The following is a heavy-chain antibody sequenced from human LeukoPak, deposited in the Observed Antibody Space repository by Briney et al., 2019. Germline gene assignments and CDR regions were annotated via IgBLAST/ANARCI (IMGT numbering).Heavy chain of an antibody. CDR2: INHSGST. D-gene: IGHD5-18*01. CDR3: ARDKHGKHTAMANYYYYGMDV. Sequence: SETLSLTCAVYGGSFSGYYWSWIRQPPGKGLEWIGEINHSGSTNYNPSLKSRVTISVDTSKNQFSLKLSSVTAADTAVYYCARDKHGKHTAMANYYYYGMDVWGQGTTVTVSS. J-gene: IGHJ6*02. V-gene: IGHV4-34*01. CDR1: GGSFSGYY.